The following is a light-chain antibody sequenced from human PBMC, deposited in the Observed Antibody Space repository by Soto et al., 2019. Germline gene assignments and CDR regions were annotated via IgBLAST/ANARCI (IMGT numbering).Light chain of an antibody. Sequence: DIQMTQSPSSLSASVGDRVTITCRASQGISNYLAWYQQKPGKVPKLLIYAASTLQSGVPSRFSGSGSGTDFTISISRLQPEDVATYYCQRCASAPWTFGQGTKVEIK. V-gene: IGKV1-27*01. CDR3: QRCASAPWT. J-gene: IGKJ1*01. CDR1: QGISNY. CDR2: AAS.